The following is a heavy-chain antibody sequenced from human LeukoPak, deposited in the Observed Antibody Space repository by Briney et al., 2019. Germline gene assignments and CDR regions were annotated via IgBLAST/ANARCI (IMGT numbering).Heavy chain of an antibody. CDR3: ARHFGYDDTSDYQGMPDH. J-gene: IGHJ4*02. V-gene: IGHV4-39*01. CDR1: GVFINSNTYS. D-gene: IGHD3-22*01. Sequence: PSETLSLTCTVSGVFINSNTYSWVWIRQPPGGGLEGIGTISYTGNTYYTSSLKSRLTISADTSQTQFSLRLNSVTAADTAIYYCARHFGYDDTSDYQGMPDHWGQGSLVSVSS. CDR2: ISYTGNT.